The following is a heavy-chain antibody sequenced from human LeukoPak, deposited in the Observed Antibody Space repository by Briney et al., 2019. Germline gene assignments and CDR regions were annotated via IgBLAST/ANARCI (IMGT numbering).Heavy chain of an antibody. CDR3: ASLGGSYYDFWSGSDLDV. CDR1: GYTLTELS. V-gene: IGHV1-24*01. J-gene: IGHJ6*04. D-gene: IGHD3-3*01. CDR2: FDPEDGET. Sequence: ASVKVSCKVSGYTLTELSMHWVRQAPGKGLEWMGGFDPEDGETIYAQKFQGRVTITADESTSTAYMELSSLRSEDTAVYYCASLGGSYYDFWSGSDLDVWGKGTTVTVSS.